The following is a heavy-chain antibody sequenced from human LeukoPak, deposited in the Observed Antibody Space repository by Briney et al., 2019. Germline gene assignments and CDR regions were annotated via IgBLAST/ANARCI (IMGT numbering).Heavy chain of an antibody. V-gene: IGHV1-46*01. CDR1: GYTFTSYY. CDR2: INPSGGST. D-gene: IGHD3-22*01. Sequence: ASVKVSCKASGYTFTSYYMHWVRQAPGQGLEWMGIINPSGGSTSYAQKFQGRVTMTRDTSTSTVYMELSSLRSEDTAVYYCARDLDSSGYYFLDYYYYYGMDVWGQGTTVTVSS. CDR3: ARDLDSSGYYFLDYYYYYGMDV. J-gene: IGHJ6*02.